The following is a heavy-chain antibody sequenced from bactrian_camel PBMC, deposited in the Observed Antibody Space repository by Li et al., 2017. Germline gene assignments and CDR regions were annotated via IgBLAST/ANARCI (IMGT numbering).Heavy chain of an antibody. CDR3: AIAYGREYCSDLWSLGYNY. D-gene: IGHD5*01. V-gene: IGHV3S9*01. J-gene: IGHJ4*01. CDR2: VDSDGTT. Sequence: HVQLVESGGDSVQAGGSLTLSCKASGYDIGSYSMGWFRQHPSGNGRQGIAAVDSDGTTTYADSSKGRFTISRDSAKNTVYLQMGSLRPEDTAMYYCAIAYGREYCSDLWSLGYNYWGQGTQVTVS. CDR1: GYDIGSYS.